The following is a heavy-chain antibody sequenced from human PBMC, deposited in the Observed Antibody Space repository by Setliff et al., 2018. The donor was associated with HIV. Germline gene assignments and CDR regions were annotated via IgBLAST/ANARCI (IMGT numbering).Heavy chain of an antibody. Sequence: ASVKVSCKASGYTFAGYGIHWVRQAPGQGLEWVGWINIYTGDRTYADNFQYRVTMTADTSTSTVYMELRHLRSDDTAVYYCARGSSASRPPPLHWGQGTLVTVSS. CDR3: ARGSSASRPPPLH. CDR1: GYTFAGYG. V-gene: IGHV1-18*01. J-gene: IGHJ4*02. D-gene: IGHD2-15*01. CDR2: INIYTGDR.